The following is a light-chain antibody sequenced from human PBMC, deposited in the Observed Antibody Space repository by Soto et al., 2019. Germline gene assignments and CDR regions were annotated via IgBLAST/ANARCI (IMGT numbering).Light chain of an antibody. CDR3: QQYNNYHRT. V-gene: IGKV1-5*03. J-gene: IGKJ1*01. CDR2: KAS. Sequence: DIQMTQFPSTLSASVGDRVTITCRASQSVDTWLAWYQQKPGKAPSLVIYKASNLESGVPSRFSGSGSGTEFTLTIRSLQPDDFATYYCQQYNNYHRTFGQGTKVDIK. CDR1: QSVDTW.